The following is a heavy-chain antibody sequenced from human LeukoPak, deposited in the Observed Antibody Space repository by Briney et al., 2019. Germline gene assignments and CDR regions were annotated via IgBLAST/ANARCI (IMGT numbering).Heavy chain of an antibody. CDR2: IYPGDSDT. CDR1: GYRFTSYW. CDR3: ARRGPTYYDFWSGYIDY. V-gene: IGHV5-51*01. D-gene: IGHD3-3*01. Sequence: GASLKISCKGSGYRFTSYWIGWVRQMPGKGLEWMGIIYPGDSDTRYSPSFQGQVTISADKSISTAYLQWSSLEASDTAMYYCARRGPTYYDFWSGYIDYWGQGTLVTVSS. J-gene: IGHJ4*02.